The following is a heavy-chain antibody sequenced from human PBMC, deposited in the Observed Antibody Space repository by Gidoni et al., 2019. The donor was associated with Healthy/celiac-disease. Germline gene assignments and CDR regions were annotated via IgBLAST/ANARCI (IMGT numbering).Heavy chain of an antibody. Sequence: QVQLVESGGGVVQPGRSLRLSCAASGFTFSSYAMHWVRQAPGKGLEWVAVISYDGSNKYYADSVKGRFTISRDNSKNTLYLQMNSLRAEDTAVYYCARVGVRIAAAGILGMDVWGQGTTVTVSS. CDR2: ISYDGSNK. D-gene: IGHD6-13*01. CDR1: GFTFSSYA. J-gene: IGHJ6*02. CDR3: ARVGVRIAAAGILGMDV. V-gene: IGHV3-30*04.